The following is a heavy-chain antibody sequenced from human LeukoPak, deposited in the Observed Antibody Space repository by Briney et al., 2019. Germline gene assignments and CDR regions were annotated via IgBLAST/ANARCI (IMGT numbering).Heavy chain of an antibody. Sequence: SETLSLTCAVSGGSISSYYWSWIRQPPGKGLEWIGEIHPSGSTNSNPSLKSRVTISVDKSKNQFSLKLDSVTAADTAVYYCAKHRPNYPRCFDNWGQGTLVTVSS. D-gene: IGHD5-24*01. CDR3: AKHRPNYPRCFDN. CDR2: IHPSGST. CDR1: GGSISSYY. V-gene: IGHV4-4*02. J-gene: IGHJ4*02.